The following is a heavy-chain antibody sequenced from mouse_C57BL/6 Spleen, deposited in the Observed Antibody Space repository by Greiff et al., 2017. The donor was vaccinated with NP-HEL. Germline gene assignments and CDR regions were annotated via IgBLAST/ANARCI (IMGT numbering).Heavy chain of an antibody. V-gene: IGHV1-61*01. CDR1: GYTFTSYW. D-gene: IGHD2-1*01. J-gene: IGHJ3*01. Sequence: QVQLQQPGAELVRPGSSVKLSCKASGYTFTSYWMDWVKQRPGQGLEWIGNIYPSDSGTHYNQKFKDKATLTVDKSSSTAYMQLSSLTSEDSAVYYCARRGYGNLWFAYWGQGTLVTVSA. CDR2: IYPSDSGT. CDR3: ARRGYGNLWFAY.